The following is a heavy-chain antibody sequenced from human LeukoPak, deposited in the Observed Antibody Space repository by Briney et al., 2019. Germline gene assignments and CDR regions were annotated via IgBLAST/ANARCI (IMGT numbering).Heavy chain of an antibody. CDR1: GFTFSSYG. D-gene: IGHD1-7*01. Sequence: GGSLRLSCAASGFTFSSYGMHWVRQAPGKGLEWVAVIWYDGSNKFYADSVKGRFTISRDNSKNTLYLQMNSLRAEDTAVYYCATAGNYRFDYWGQGTLVTVSS. J-gene: IGHJ4*02. V-gene: IGHV3-33*01. CDR2: IWYDGSNK. CDR3: ATAGNYRFDY.